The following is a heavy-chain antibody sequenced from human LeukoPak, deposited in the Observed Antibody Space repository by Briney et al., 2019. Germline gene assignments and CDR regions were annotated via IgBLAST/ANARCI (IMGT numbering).Heavy chain of an antibody. CDR1: GYTFTSYA. CDR3: ARGAEEGVAAIHYWDYYFDY. CDR2: INAGNGNT. J-gene: IGHJ4*02. Sequence: ASVKVSCKASGYTFTSYAMHWVRQAPGQRLEWMGWINAGNGNTKYSQKFQGRVTITRDTSASTAYMELSSLRSEDTAVYYCARGAEEGVAAIHYWDYYFDYWGQGTLVTVSS. V-gene: IGHV1-3*01. D-gene: IGHD2-15*01.